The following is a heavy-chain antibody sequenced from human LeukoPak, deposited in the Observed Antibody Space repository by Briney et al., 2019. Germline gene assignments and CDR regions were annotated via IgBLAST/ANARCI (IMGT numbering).Heavy chain of an antibody. J-gene: IGHJ6*02. CDR3: ARDRPGSMDV. D-gene: IGHD3-10*01. Sequence: GGSLRLSCAASGFTFSSYSMNWVRQAPGKGLEWVSYISSSSTIYYADSVKGRFTISRDNVKNSLYLQMNSLGAEDTAVYYCARDRPGSMDVWGQGTTVTVSS. V-gene: IGHV3-48*01. CDR1: GFTFSSYS. CDR2: ISSSSTI.